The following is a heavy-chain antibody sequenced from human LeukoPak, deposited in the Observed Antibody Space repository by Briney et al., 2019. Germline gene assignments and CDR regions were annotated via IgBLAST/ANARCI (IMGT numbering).Heavy chain of an antibody. D-gene: IGHD5-18*01. Sequence: PSETLSLTCAVCGGSISSSNWWNWVRQPPGKGLEWIGRIYTSGSTNYNPSLKSRVTMSVDTSKNQFSLKLNSVTAADTAVYYCARYRGTPMGYYYYMDVWGKGTTVTISS. CDR2: IYTSGST. CDR1: GGSISSSNW. J-gene: IGHJ6*03. CDR3: ARYRGTPMGYYYYMDV. V-gene: IGHV4-4*02.